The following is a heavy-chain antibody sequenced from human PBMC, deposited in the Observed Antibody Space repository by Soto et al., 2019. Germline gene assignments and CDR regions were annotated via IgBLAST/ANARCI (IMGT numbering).Heavy chain of an antibody. CDR3: ARGPDYDFWSGYYNYYYYGMDV. J-gene: IGHJ6*02. D-gene: IGHD3-3*01. Sequence: PSETLSLTCTVSGGSISSYYWSWIRQPPGKGLGWIGYIYYSGSTNYNPSLKSRVTISVDTSKNQFSLKLSSVTAADTAVYYCARGPDYDFWSGYYNYYYYGMDVWGQGTTVTVSS. CDR1: GGSISSYY. V-gene: IGHV4-59*01. CDR2: IYYSGST.